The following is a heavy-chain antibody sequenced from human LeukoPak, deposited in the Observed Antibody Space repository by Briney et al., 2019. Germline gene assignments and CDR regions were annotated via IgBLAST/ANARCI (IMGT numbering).Heavy chain of an antibody. J-gene: IGHJ4*02. CDR1: GYTFTGYY. CDR2: INPNSGGT. Sequence: ASVKVSCKASGYTFTGYYMRWVRQAPGQGLEWMGWINPNSGGTNYAQKFQGRVTMTRDTSISTAYMELSRLRSDDTAVYYCARASLPPRFYFDYWGQGTLVTVSS. CDR3: ARASLPPRFYFDY. V-gene: IGHV1-2*02.